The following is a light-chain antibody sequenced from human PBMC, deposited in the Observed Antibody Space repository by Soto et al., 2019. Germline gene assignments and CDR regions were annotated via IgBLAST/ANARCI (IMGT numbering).Light chain of an antibody. CDR2: GNS. CDR3: QSYDSSLVV. J-gene: IGLJ2*01. Sequence: QSVLTQPPSVSGAPGQRVTICCTGSSSNIGAGYDVHWYQQLPGTAPKLLIYGNSNRPSGVPDRFSGSKSGTSASLAITGLQAEDEADYYCQSYDSSLVVFGGGTKVTVL. V-gene: IGLV1-40*01. CDR1: SSNIGAGYD.